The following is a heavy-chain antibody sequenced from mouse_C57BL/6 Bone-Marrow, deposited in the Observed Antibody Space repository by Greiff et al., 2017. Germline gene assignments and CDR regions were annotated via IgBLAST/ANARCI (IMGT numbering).Heavy chain of an antibody. CDR1: GYTFTSYW. V-gene: IGHV1-55*01. Sequence: VQLQQPGAELVKPGASVKMSCKASGYTFTSYWITWVKQRPGQGLEWIGDIYPGSGSTNYNEKFKSKATLTVDTSSSTAYMQLSSLTSEDSAVYYCARGMVTTTGYYFDDWGQGTTLTVSS. J-gene: IGHJ2*01. CDR3: ARGMVTTTGYYFDD. CDR2: IYPGSGST. D-gene: IGHD2-2*01.